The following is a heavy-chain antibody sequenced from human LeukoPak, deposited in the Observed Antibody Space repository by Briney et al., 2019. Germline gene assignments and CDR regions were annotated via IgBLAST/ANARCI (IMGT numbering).Heavy chain of an antibody. D-gene: IGHD3-10*02. J-gene: IGHJ6*04. CDR3: AELGITMIGGV. Sequence: GGALRLSCAAPGFTFSSYSMNWVRQAPGKGLEWVSPISSSSSYIYYADSVKGRFTIYRDKAKNSLYLQMNSLRAEDTAVYYCAELGITMIGGVWGKGATVTISS. CDR1: GFTFSSYS. CDR2: ISSSSSYI. V-gene: IGHV3-21*01.